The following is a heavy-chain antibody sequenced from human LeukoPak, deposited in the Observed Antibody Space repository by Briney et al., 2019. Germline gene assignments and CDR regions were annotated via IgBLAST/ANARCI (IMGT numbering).Heavy chain of an antibody. Sequence: GGSLRLSCAASGFIFSSYAMSWVRQAPGKGLEWVSGISGSGGSTYYADSVKGRFTISRDNSKNTLYLQMNSLRAEDTAVYYCAKDLRSRVVGGEGSDYWGQGTLVTVSS. CDR1: GFIFSSYA. V-gene: IGHV3-23*01. D-gene: IGHD3-10*01. J-gene: IGHJ4*02. CDR2: ISGSGGST. CDR3: AKDLRSRVVGGEGSDY.